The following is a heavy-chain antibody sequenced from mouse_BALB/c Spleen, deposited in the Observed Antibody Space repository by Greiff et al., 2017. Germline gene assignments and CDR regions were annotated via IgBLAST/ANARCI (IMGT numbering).Heavy chain of an antibody. D-gene: IGHD1-1*01. V-gene: IGHV2-6-7*01. CDR2: IWGDGST. J-gene: IGHJ3*01. CDR3: ARDYYGSSLPCAY. Sequence: QVQLQQSGPGLVAPSQSLSITCTVSGFSLTGYGVNWVRQPPGKGLEWLGMIWGDGSTDYNSALKSRLSISKDNSKSQVFLKMNSLQTDDTARYYCARDYYGSSLPCAYWGQGTLVTVSA. CDR1: GFSLTGYG.